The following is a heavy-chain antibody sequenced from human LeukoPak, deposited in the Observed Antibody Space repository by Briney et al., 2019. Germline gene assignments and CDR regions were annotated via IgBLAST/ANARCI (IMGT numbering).Heavy chain of an antibody. CDR2: IYHSGST. Sequence: SQTLSLTCAVSGGSISSGGDSWSWIRQPPGKGLEWIGYIYHSGSTYYNPSLKSRVTISVDRSKNQFSLKLSSVTAADTAVYYCARGVYSGYDFGFDYWGQGTLVTVSS. CDR3: ARGVYSGYDFGFDY. V-gene: IGHV4-30-2*01. J-gene: IGHJ4*02. CDR1: GGSISSGGDS. D-gene: IGHD5-12*01.